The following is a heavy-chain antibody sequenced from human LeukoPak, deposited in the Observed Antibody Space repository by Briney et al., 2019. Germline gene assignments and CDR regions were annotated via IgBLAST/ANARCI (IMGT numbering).Heavy chain of an antibody. V-gene: IGHV4-59*01. J-gene: IGHJ6*04. CDR1: GGSISGYY. D-gene: IGHD6-6*01. Sequence: PSETLSLTCTVSGGSISGYYWSWIRQPPGKGLEWIGYIYYSGSTNYNPSLKSRVTISVDTSKNQFSLKLSSVTAADTAVYYCARVIAAAALGMDVWGKGTTVTVSS. CDR3: ARVIAAAALGMDV. CDR2: IYYSGST.